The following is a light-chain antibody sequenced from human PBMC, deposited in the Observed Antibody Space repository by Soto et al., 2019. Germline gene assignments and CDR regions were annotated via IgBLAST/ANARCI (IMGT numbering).Light chain of an antibody. J-gene: IGLJ3*02. Sequence: QSVLTQPPSVSGAPGQRVTISCTGSSSNIGASYDVHWYRQLPGTAPKLLIYGNTNRPSGVPDRFSGSKSGTAASLAITGLQAEDEADYYCQSYDISLSGWVFGGGTKVTVL. CDR1: SSNIGASYD. CDR2: GNT. V-gene: IGLV1-40*01. CDR3: QSYDISLSGWV.